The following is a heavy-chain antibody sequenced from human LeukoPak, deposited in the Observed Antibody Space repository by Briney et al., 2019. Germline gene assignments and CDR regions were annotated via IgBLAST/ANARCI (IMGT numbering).Heavy chain of an antibody. CDR3: ARQFRYNWNCEH. D-gene: IGHD1-7*01. J-gene: IGHJ1*01. CDR1: GYTFTGYY. CDR2: INPNSGGT. Sequence: APVKVSCKASGYTFTGYYMHWVRQAPGQGLEWMGRINPNSGGTNYAQKFQGRVTMTRDTSISTAYMELSRLRSDDTAVYYCARQFRYNWNCEHWGQGTLVTVSS. V-gene: IGHV1-2*06.